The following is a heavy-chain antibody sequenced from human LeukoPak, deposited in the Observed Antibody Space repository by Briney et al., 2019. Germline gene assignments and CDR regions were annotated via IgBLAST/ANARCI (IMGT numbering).Heavy chain of an antibody. D-gene: IGHD3-10*01. CDR2: IRSKDKSYAT. Sequence: PGGSLRLSCAASGFTFSGSAMHWVGQASGKGVEGVGRIRSKDKSYATAYAASGKGKFTISRDDSKNPAYLQMNSLKTEDTAVYYCTTFLWFGTPFYYWGQGTLVTVSS. J-gene: IGHJ4*02. CDR1: GFTFSGSA. CDR3: TTFLWFGTPFYY. V-gene: IGHV3-73*01.